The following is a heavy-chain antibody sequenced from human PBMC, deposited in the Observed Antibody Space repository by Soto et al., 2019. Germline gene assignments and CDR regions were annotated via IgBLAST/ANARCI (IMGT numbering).Heavy chain of an antibody. CDR1: GGTVSTYS. CDR2: IIPIFGTA. V-gene: IGHV1-69*06. D-gene: IGHD5-18*01. CDR3: ASSSGYNYAVGTNYYFDY. Sequence: QVQLVQSGAEVKKPGSSVKVSCKTSGGTVSTYSIVWVRQAPGEGLEWMGGIIPIFGTANYAQKFQDRVTITADKSTNTAFMELSSLKSEDTAMYYCASSSGYNYAVGTNYYFDYWGQGTLVTVSS. J-gene: IGHJ4*02.